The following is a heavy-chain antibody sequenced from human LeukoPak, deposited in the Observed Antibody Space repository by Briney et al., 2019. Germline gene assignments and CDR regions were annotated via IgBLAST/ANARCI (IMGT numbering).Heavy chain of an antibody. J-gene: IGHJ4*02. D-gene: IGHD3-10*01. Sequence: SETLSLTCTVSGDSISSSNWWNWVRQPPGKGLEWIGEIYHSGSTNYNPSLKSRITISVDKSKNQFSLKLSSVTAADTAVYYCARFEYYYGSGRIDYWGQGTLVTVSS. CDR2: IYHSGST. CDR1: GDSISSSNW. CDR3: ARFEYYYGSGRIDY. V-gene: IGHV4-4*02.